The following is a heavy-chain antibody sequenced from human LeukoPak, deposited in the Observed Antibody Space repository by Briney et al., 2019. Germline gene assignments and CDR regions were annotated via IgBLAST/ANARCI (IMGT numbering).Heavy chain of an antibody. J-gene: IGHJ4*02. CDR1: GFTVSSNY. CDR3: ARDLYSRRSY. Sequence: GGSLRLSGAASGFTVSSNYMSWVRQAPGKGLEWVSVIYSGGSTYYADSVKGRFTISRDNSKNTLYLQMNSLRAEDTAVYYCARDLYSRRSYWGQGTLVTVSS. D-gene: IGHD6-13*01. CDR2: IYSGGST. V-gene: IGHV3-53*01.